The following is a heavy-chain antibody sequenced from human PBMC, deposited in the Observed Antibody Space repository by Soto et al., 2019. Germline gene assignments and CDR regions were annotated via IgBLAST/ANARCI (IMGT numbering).Heavy chain of an antibody. Sequence: GGSLRLSCAASGFTFDDYAMHRVRQAPGKGLEWVSGISWNSGSIGYADSVKGRFTISRDNAKNPLYLQMNSLRAEDTALYYCAKGSGSPWYYGMDVWGQGTTVTVSS. CDR3: AKGSGSPWYYGMDV. D-gene: IGHD1-26*01. V-gene: IGHV3-9*01. CDR2: ISWNSGSI. CDR1: GFTFDDYA. J-gene: IGHJ6*02.